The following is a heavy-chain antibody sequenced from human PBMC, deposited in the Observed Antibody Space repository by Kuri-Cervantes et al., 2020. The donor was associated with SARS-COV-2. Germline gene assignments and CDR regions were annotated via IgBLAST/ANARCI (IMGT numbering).Heavy chain of an antibody. Sequence: LSLTCAASGFSLSRYTMNWVRQAPGKALEWVPSISGSGSYIYYADSVKGRFTISKESGENSLYLHMNSLRGDDTAVYYCARVAGEGPIYYYYMDVWGKGTTVTVSS. CDR3: ARVAGEGPIYYYYMDV. D-gene: IGHD2-21*01. V-gene: IGHV3-21*01. J-gene: IGHJ6*03. CDR1: GFSLSRYT. CDR2: ISGSGSYI.